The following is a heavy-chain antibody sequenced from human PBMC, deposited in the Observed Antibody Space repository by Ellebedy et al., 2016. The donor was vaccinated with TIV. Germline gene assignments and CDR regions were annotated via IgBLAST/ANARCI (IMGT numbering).Heavy chain of an antibody. CDR3: AGDGSHSGGWYCDY. Sequence: MPSETLSLTCTVSGGSMSSYYWSWIRQPAGKGLEWIGRIYSTGSTGTTNYNPALKSRVTMSVDTSKNQFSLTLSSVTAADTALYFCAGDGSHSGGWYCDYWGQGTQVTVSS. J-gene: IGHJ4*02. CDR2: IYSTGSTGTT. V-gene: IGHV4-4*07. D-gene: IGHD6-19*01. CDR1: GGSMSSYY.